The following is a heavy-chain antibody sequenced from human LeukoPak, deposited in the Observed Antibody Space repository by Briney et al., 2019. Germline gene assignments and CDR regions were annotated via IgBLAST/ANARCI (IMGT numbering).Heavy chain of an antibody. CDR2: IYYSGST. D-gene: IGHD1-14*01. Sequence: SETLFLTCTVSGGSISSYYWSWIRQPPGKGLEWIGYIYYSGSTNYNPSLKSRVTISVDTSKNQFSLKLSSVTAADTAVYYCATTQARNDAFDIWGQGTMVTVSS. J-gene: IGHJ3*02. CDR3: ATTQARNDAFDI. V-gene: IGHV4-59*01. CDR1: GGSISSYY.